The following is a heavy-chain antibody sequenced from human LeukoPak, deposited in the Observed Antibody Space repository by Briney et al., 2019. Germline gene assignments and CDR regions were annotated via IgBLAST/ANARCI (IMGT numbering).Heavy chain of an antibody. D-gene: IGHD6-13*01. V-gene: IGHV3-30-3*01. CDR3: ASFYSSSPNNYYYYGMDV. J-gene: IGHJ6*02. CDR1: GFTFNSYA. CDR2: ISYDGSIN. Sequence: PGGSLRLSCAASGFTFNSYAVHWVRQAPGKGLEWVAVISYDGSINFYAASVKGRFTISRDNPKNTLYLQMNSLRVEDTAVYYCASFYSSSPNNYYYYGMDVWGQGTTVTVSS.